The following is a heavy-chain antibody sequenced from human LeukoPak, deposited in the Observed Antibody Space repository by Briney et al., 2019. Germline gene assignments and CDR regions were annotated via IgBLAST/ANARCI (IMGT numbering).Heavy chain of an antibody. J-gene: IGHJ4*02. V-gene: IGHV4-39*01. CDR3: ARNQAKY. Sequence: SETLSLTCTVSGGSISSSSYYWGWIRQPPGKGLEWIGSIYYSGSTYYNPSLKSRVTISVDTSKNQFSLKLSSVTAADTAVYYCARNQAKYWGQGTLVTVSS. CDR1: GGSISSSSYY. CDR2: IYYSGST.